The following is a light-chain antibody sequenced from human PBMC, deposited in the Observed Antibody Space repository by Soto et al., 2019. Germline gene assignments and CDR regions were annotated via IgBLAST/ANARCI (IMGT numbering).Light chain of an antibody. CDR1: QGLSSNY. V-gene: IGKV3-20*01. Sequence: EIVLTQSPGTLSLSPGERATLSCRASQGLSSNYLAWYQQKPGQAPRLLIYGASNRATGIPDRFSGSGSGTDFTLTISRLEPGDSAVYYCQQYGTSPLTFGGGTKVDIK. CDR2: GAS. CDR3: QQYGTSPLT. J-gene: IGKJ4*01.